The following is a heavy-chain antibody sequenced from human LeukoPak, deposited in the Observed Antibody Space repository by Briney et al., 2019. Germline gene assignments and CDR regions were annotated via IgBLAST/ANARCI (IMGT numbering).Heavy chain of an antibody. CDR3: ARAKATVTTGGYFDY. D-gene: IGHD4-17*01. CDR1: GDTFSSYA. Sequence: GASAKVSSKHSGDTFSSYAISCVPQTPGQGLERTGGPIPIFGTANYAQKFEGRVTITTDESTSTAYMVVSRLRSEETAVYYCARAKATVTTGGYFDYWGEGTLVTVSS. CDR2: PIPIFGTA. V-gene: IGHV1-69*05. J-gene: IGHJ4*02.